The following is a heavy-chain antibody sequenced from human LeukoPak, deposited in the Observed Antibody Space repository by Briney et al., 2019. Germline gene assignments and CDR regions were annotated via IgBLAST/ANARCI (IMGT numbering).Heavy chain of an antibody. J-gene: IGHJ4*02. Sequence: GASVKVSCKASGYTFTGYYMHWVRQAPGQGLEWMGWFNPNSGDTNYAQKFQGRVTMTRDTSISTAYMELGRLTSDDTAVYYCGRGTYCSGGSCSSFDYWGQGTLVTVSS. D-gene: IGHD2-15*01. CDR1: GYTFTGYY. CDR3: GRGTYCSGGSCSSFDY. V-gene: IGHV1-2*02. CDR2: FNPNSGDT.